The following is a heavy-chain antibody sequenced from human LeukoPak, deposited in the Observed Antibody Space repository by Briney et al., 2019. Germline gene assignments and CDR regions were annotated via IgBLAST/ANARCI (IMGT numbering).Heavy chain of an antibody. CDR3: ARPRGYSYGTYFDY. Sequence: GESLKISCKGSGHSFTSYWIGWLRQMPGRGLEWMGIIYPDDSDIRYSPSFQGQVTISADKSISTAYLQWSSLKASDTAMYYCARPRGYSYGTYFDYWGQGTLVTVSS. CDR2: IYPDDSDI. D-gene: IGHD5-18*01. J-gene: IGHJ4*02. CDR1: GHSFTSYW. V-gene: IGHV5-51*01.